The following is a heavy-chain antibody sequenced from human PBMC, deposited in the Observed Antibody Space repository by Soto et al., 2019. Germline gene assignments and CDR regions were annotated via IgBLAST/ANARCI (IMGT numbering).Heavy chain of an antibody. CDR1: RLTCSSYA. Sequence: SLRLSCAASRLTCSSYAMSWVHHAPATGRYLVSVISRTGASTYHSDPVMSRFTISSDNSNNTLSSQMNSPRGDDTAVYYCAKRLHPTYSSSQTSNIAVADMNKRPPQVVVDYWCQGTLVAVSS. CDR2: ISRTGAST. V-gene: IGHV3-23*01. D-gene: IGHD6-13*01. CDR3: AKRLHPTYSSSQTSNIAVADMNKRPPQVVVDY. J-gene: IGHJ4*02.